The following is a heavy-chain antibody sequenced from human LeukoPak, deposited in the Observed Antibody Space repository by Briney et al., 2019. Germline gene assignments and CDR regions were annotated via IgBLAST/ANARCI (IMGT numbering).Heavy chain of an antibody. Sequence: SETLSLTCTVSGGSITRNYWNWIRQPPGKGLEWIGYIYYSGSTNYNPSLKSRVTISVDTSKNQFSLKLSSVTAADTAVYYCARSSAAAGWFDPWGQGTLVTVSS. CDR1: GGSITRNY. CDR3: ARSSAAAGWFDP. D-gene: IGHD6-13*01. V-gene: IGHV4-59*01. J-gene: IGHJ5*02. CDR2: IYYSGST.